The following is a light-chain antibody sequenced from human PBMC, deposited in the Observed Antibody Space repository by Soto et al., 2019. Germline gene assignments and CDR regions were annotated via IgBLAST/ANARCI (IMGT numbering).Light chain of an antibody. CDR1: PSASSN. Sequence: PSPATVTVSPGERAAISAMACPSASSNLAWYQHKPGQAPTLLTYGASNSATGIPARFSCNGSGTEFTLSTSMVISIKRAVDCFDNVNIFPPHSCGGGTKVDIK. CDR2: GAS. CDR3: DNVNIFPPHS. J-gene: IGKJ4*02. V-gene: IGKV3D-15*03.